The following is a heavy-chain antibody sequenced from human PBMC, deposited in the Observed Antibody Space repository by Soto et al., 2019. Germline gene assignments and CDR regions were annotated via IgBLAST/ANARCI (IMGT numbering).Heavy chain of an antibody. J-gene: IGHJ3*02. CDR1: GLTFIDSA. D-gene: IGHD3-22*01. V-gene: IGHV1-58*01. Sequence: QMPLVQSGPEVKKPGTSVKVSCKASGLTFIDSAVPWVRQTRGHRLVWIGWIVVGSGNTNYAQEFQGRVTITRDMSTNTVYMEMSSVRSEESAVFYCAADFLTYSYDSSGYYFDGFDTWGQGTMVTVSS. CDR2: IVVGSGNT. CDR3: AADFLTYSYDSSGYYFDGFDT.